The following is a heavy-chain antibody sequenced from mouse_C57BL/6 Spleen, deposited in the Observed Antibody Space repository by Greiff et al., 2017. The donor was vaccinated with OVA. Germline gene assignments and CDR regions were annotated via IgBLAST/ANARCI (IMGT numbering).Heavy chain of an antibody. D-gene: IGHD2-5*01. V-gene: IGHV1-50*01. CDR1: GYTFTSYW. CDR2: IDPSDSYT. Sequence: VQLQQPGAELVKPGASVKLSCKASGYTFTSYWMQWVKQRPGQGLEWIGEIDPSDSYTNYNQKFKGKATLPVDTSSSTAYMQLSSLTSEDSAVYDCARGIYSNYDYWGQGTTLTDSS. CDR3: ARGIYSNYDY. J-gene: IGHJ2*01.